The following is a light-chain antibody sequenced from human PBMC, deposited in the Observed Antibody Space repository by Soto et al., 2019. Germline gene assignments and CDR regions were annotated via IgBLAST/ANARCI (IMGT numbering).Light chain of an antibody. CDR1: SSDVGGYNY. CDR2: EVS. CDR3: SSYAGSNNVL. J-gene: IGLJ7*01. V-gene: IGLV2-8*01. Sequence: QSALTQPPSASGSPGQSVTISCTGGSSDVGGYNYVSWYQQFPGKAPKLMIYEVSKRPSGVPDRFSGSKSGNTASLTVSGLQAADEADYYCSSYAGSNNVLFGGGTQLTVL.